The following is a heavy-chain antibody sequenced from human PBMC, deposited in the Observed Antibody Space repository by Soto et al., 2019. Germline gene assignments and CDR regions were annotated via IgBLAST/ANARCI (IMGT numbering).Heavy chain of an antibody. V-gene: IGHV1-8*01. CDR1: GYTFTSYD. CDR2: MNPNSGNT. CDR3: ARSYSSSWYPWFDP. Sequence: EASVKVSCKASGYTFTSYDINWVRQATGQGLEWMGWMNPNSGNTGYAQKFQGRVTMTRNTSISTAYMELSSLRSEDTAVYYCARSYSSSWYPWFDPWGQGTLVTVSS. D-gene: IGHD6-13*01. J-gene: IGHJ5*02.